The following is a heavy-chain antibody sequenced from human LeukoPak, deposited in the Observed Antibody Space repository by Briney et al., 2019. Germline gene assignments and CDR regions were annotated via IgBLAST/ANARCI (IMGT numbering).Heavy chain of an antibody. CDR1: GFAVSNNY. Sequence: GGSLRLSCAASGFAVSNNYMSWVRQAPGKGLEWVSVIYSGGSTYYTDSVKGRFTISRDTSRNTLYLQMNSLRVEDTAVYYCARDVLDSGGYLNPSQYWGQGTLVTVSS. J-gene: IGHJ4*02. D-gene: IGHD2-15*01. V-gene: IGHV3-53*01. CDR2: IYSGGST. CDR3: ARDVLDSGGYLNPSQY.